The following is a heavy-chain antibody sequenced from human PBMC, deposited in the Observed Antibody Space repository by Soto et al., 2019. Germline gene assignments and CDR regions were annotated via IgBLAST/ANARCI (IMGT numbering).Heavy chain of an antibody. CDR1: GFSFSSYA. D-gene: IGHD2-15*01. CDR3: ARGLEYGGTYFGH. Sequence: GGSLRLSCAASGFSFSSYAMHWVRQAPGKGLEWVAVISYDGSNRNYPDSVKGRFTISRDNSKNTLYLQMNSLRAEDTAAYYCARGLEYGGTYFGHWGQGTLVTVSS. J-gene: IGHJ1*01. CDR2: ISYDGSNR. V-gene: IGHV3-30-3*01.